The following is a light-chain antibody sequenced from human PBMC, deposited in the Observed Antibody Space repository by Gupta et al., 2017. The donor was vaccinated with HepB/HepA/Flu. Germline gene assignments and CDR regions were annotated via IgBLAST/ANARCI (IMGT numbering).Light chain of an antibody. CDR1: QTISTY. CDR3: QQGYTTPLT. V-gene: IGKV1-39*01. Sequence: IQMTQSPSSLSASVGDEITITCRASQTISTYVNWYQQKPGKAPKLLIYAASSFQSGVPPRFSGSGSGTDFTLTISSLQIEDFATYYCQQGYTTPLTFGRGTKVEIK. J-gene: IGKJ4*01. CDR2: AAS.